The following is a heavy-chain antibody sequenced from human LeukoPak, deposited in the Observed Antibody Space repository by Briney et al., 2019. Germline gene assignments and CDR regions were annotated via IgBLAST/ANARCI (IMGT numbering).Heavy chain of an antibody. Sequence: GEFRQISCEASGYSFTNYWIGWVRQMPGKGLEWMGIIYPGDCDTKYSPSFQGQITISADKSINTAYLQWSSLQASDSAIYYCARQGPWAAAGFDHWGQGTVVPGSS. J-gene: IGHJ4*02. CDR3: ARQGPWAAAGFDH. CDR1: GYSFTNYW. D-gene: IGHD6-13*01. CDR2: IYPGDCDT. V-gene: IGHV5-51*01.